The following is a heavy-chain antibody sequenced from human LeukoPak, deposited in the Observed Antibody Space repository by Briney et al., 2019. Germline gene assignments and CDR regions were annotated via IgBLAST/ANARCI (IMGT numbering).Heavy chain of an antibody. Sequence: GGSLRLSCAASGFSFSTYTMNWVRQAPGKGLEWVSATNGRGDSTFYADSVKGQFTISRDNSKSTVYLQMNSLRADDTAVYYCAKERQTGDYFTSDFWGQGTLVTVSS. V-gene: IGHV3-23*01. CDR3: AKERQTGDYFTSDF. D-gene: IGHD4-17*01. CDR2: TNGRGDST. J-gene: IGHJ4*02. CDR1: GFSFSTYT.